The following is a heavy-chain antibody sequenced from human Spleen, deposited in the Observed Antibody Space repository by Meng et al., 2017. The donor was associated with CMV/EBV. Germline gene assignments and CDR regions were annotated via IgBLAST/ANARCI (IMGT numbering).Heavy chain of an antibody. Sequence: SETLSLTCTVSGDSLTSSSYYWGWIRQPPGKGLEWIGYIYYSGSTNYNPSLKSRVTISAATSKNQFSLKLSSVTAADTAVYYCARELSTIFGGGAFDIWGQGTMVTVSS. CDR3: ARELSTIFGGGAFDI. D-gene: IGHD3-3*02. V-gene: IGHV4-61*01. CDR1: GDSLTSSSYY. CDR2: IYYSGST. J-gene: IGHJ3*02.